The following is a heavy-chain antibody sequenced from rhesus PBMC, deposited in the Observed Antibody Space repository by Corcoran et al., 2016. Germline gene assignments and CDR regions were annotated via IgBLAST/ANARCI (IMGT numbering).Heavy chain of an antibody. CDR1: GGSIRDSYR. CDR3: ARYSGSPYYFDY. D-gene: IGHD3-16*01. Sequence: QVQLQESGPGVVKPSETLSLTCAVSGGSIRDSYRWSWIRQPPGTGLEWIGYIYGSSTSTNYNPSLKSRVTISKDTSKNQFSLKLSSVTAADTAVYYCARYSGSPYYFDYWGQGVLVTVSS. V-gene: IGHV4S10*01. CDR2: IYGSSTST. J-gene: IGHJ4*01.